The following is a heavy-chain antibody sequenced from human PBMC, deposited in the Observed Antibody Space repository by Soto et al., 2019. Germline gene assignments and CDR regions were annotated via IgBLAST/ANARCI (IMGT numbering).Heavy chain of an antibody. CDR2: ISYDGSSK. CDR1: GFTFSSYA. D-gene: IGHD5-18*01. V-gene: IGHV3-30-3*01. Sequence: GGSLRLSCAASGFTFSSYAMHWVRQAPGKGLEWVAVISYDGSSKYYADSVKGRFTISRDNSKNTLYLQMNSLRAEDTAVYYCARDRGSEGYSYGICFDYWGQGTLVTVSS. J-gene: IGHJ4*02. CDR3: ARDRGSEGYSYGICFDY.